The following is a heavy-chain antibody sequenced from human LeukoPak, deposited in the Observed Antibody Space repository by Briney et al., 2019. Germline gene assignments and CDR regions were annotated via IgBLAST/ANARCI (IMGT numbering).Heavy chain of an antibody. V-gene: IGHV5-51*01. J-gene: IGHJ4*02. D-gene: IGHD5-12*01. Sequence: GESLKISCKGSGYSSTSYWIGWVRQMPGKGLEWMGIVYPGDSDTKYSPSFQGQVTISADKSISTSFLQWNSLKASDTAMYYCARHDSTLATNYWGQGTLVTVS. CDR3: ARHDSTLATNY. CDR1: GYSSTSYW. CDR2: VYPGDSDT.